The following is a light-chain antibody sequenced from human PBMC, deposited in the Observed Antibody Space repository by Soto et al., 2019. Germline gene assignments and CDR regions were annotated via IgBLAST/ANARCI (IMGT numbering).Light chain of an antibody. CDR1: SSDVGGYNY. Sequence: QSVLTQPASVSGSPGQSITISCTGTSSDVGGYNYVSWYQQHPGKAPKLMIYEVSDRPTGVSNRFSGSKSGNTASLTISGLQAEDGADYYCSSYTSSSTRVFGGGTNVTVL. CDR3: SSYTSSSTRV. CDR2: EVS. J-gene: IGLJ3*02. V-gene: IGLV2-14*01.